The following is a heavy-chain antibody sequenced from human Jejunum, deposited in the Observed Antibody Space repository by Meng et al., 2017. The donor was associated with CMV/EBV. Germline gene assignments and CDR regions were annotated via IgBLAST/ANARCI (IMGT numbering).Heavy chain of an antibody. J-gene: IGHJ5*02. D-gene: IGHD1-14*01. V-gene: IGHV1-18*01. Sequence: QVQLGQAGAEVKKPRASVKVSCKASGYIFNNYGVSWVRQAPGQGPEWMGWISAYNGNTNYAQNFQGRFTMTTDTSTSTAYMELRSLRSDDTAVYYCARDLPGGTKGTWLDLWGQGTLVTVSS. CDR3: ARDLPGGTKGTWLDL. CDR1: GYIFNNYG. CDR2: ISAYNGNT.